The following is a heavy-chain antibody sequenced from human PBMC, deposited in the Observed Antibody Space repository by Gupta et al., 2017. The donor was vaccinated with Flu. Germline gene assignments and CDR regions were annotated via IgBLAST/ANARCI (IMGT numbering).Heavy chain of an antibody. V-gene: IGHV5-51*03. Sequence: EVQLVQSGAEVQKPGESLMISCKGSGYNFLRSWIGLVPQMPDQGLEWPGTIHPGDSDTIYSPSLQGQVTISADRSITTADLQWSRLKASDTAIYYCATLGLTGLKAFNIWGQGKMVTVSS. D-gene: IGHD3-9*01. CDR2: IHPGDSDT. CDR1: GYNFLRSW. CDR3: ATLGLTGLKAFNI. J-gene: IGHJ3*02.